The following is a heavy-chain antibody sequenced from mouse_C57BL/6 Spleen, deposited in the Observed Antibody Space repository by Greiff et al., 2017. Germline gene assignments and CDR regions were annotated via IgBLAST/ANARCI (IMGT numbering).Heavy chain of an antibody. V-gene: IGHV3-6*01. CDR1: GYSITSGYY. CDR3: ARESGELTGNAMDY. D-gene: IGHD4-1*01. Sequence: EVKLMESGPGLVKPSQSLSLTCSVTGYSITSGYYWNWIRQFPGNKLEWMGYISYDGSNNYNPSLKNRISITPDTSKNQFFLKLNSVTTEDTATYYCARESGELTGNAMDYWGQGTSVTVSS. J-gene: IGHJ4*01. CDR2: ISYDGSN.